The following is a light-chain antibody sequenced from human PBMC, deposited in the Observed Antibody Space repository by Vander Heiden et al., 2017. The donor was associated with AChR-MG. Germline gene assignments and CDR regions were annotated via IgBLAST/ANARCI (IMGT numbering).Light chain of an antibody. J-gene: IGKJ2*01. Sequence: DIQMTQSPSSLSASVGDRVTITCRASQSISSYLNWYQQKVGKAPKLLIYAASSLQSGVPSRFSGSGSGTDFTLTISSLQPEDFAIYYCQQSDSNPPTAFGQGTKLEIK. CDR3: QQSDSNPPTA. CDR2: AAS. CDR1: QSISSY. V-gene: IGKV1-39*01.